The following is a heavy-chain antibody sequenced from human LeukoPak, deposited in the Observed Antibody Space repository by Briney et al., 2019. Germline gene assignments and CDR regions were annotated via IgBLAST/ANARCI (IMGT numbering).Heavy chain of an antibody. J-gene: IGHJ2*01. V-gene: IGHV3-13*01. CDR3: ARDFPLTVGAWYFDL. CDR1: GFTFSRYD. Sequence: GGSLRLSCAASGFTFSRYDFRWVRQAPGKGLEWVSAIGTAGDTYYPGSVKGRFTISRENAKNSVYLQMNSLRAEDTAVYYCARDFPLTVGAWYFDLWGRGTLVTVSS. CDR2: IGTAGDT. D-gene: IGHD1-26*01.